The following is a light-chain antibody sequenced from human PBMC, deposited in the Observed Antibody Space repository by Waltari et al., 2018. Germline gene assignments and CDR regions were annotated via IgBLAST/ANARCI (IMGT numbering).Light chain of an antibody. V-gene: IGLV2-11*01. CDR2: DVT. Sequence: QSALTQPRSVSGSPGQSVTISCTGTGSDVGDSNHVSLYQQHPGEAPKLVIYDVTKRPSGVPARFSGSKSSNSASLTVSGLQSEDEADYYCCSYAGTWVFGGGTKLTVL. J-gene: IGLJ3*02. CDR3: CSYAGTWV. CDR1: GSDVGDSNH.